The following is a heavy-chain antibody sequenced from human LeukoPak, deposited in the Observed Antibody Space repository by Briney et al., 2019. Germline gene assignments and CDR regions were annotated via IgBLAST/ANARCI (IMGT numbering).Heavy chain of an antibody. V-gene: IGHV4-4*07. Sequence: SETLSLTCTVSGGSISSFYWSWIRQPAGKGLEWIGRIYSSGSTNYNPSLKSRVTISVDTSENQFSLKLNSVTAADTAVFYCARDEEILGFDIWGQGTMVTVSS. CDR3: ARDEEILGFDI. D-gene: IGHD5-24*01. J-gene: IGHJ3*02. CDR2: IYSSGST. CDR1: GGSISSFY.